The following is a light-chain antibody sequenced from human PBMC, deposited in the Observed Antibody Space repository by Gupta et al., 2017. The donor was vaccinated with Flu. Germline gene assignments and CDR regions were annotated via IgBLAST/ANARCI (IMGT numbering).Light chain of an antibody. CDR3: GTWDVTLPGGV. CDR2: QNN. Sequence: QSVLTQSPSVSAPPGQKFTISCSNVGDSDASWYQHIPGSAPRLLIYQNNRRPSGISDRFSGSRSGPSATLDIADLQTGDEADYYCGTWDVTLPGGVFGTGTRVTVL. V-gene: IGLV1-51*01. J-gene: IGLJ1*01. CDR1: NVGDSD.